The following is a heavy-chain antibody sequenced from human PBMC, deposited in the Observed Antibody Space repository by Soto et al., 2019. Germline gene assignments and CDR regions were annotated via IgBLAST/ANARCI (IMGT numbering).Heavy chain of an antibody. CDR1: GGSIGNSY. CDR2: IYYSGSS. D-gene: IGHD6-13*01. Sequence: QVQLQESGPGLVKPSETLSLTCTVSGGSIGNSYWSWIRQSPGKGLEWIGYIYYSGSSNYNPSLKCRVSISVDTSKNHFSLKLSSVTAADTAVYYCARHSSSWPIFDYWGQGTLVIVSS. CDR3: ARHSSSWPIFDY. V-gene: IGHV4-59*08. J-gene: IGHJ4*02.